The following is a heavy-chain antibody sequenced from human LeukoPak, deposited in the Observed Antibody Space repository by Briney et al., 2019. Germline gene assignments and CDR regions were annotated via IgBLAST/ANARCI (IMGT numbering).Heavy chain of an antibody. CDR3: ARSNLRYCTNGVCYLGY. Sequence: ASVKVSCKASGYTFTSYDINWVRQATGQGLEWMGWINPNSGGTNYAQKFQGRVTMTRDTSISTAYMELSRLRSDDTAVYYCARSNLRYCTNGVCYLGYWGQGTLVTVSS. D-gene: IGHD2-8*01. V-gene: IGHV1-2*02. CDR1: GYTFTSYD. CDR2: INPNSGGT. J-gene: IGHJ4*02.